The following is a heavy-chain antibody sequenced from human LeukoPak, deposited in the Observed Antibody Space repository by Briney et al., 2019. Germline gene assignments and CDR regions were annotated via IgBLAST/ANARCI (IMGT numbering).Heavy chain of an antibody. J-gene: IGHJ4*02. Sequence: ASVKVSCKAFGYTFTGYYMHWVRQAPGQGLEWMGRFDPNDGGTSYAQKFQGRVTITRDTSVSTDYMELSSLRSDDTAVYYCARVPGGRILEWLSHASYFDYWGQGTLVTVSS. CDR3: ARVPGGRILEWLSHASYFDY. D-gene: IGHD3-3*01. CDR1: GYTFTGYY. V-gene: IGHV1-2*06. CDR2: FDPNDGGT.